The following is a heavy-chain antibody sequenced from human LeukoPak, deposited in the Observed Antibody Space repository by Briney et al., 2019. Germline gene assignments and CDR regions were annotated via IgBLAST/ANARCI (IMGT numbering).Heavy chain of an antibody. CDR1: GYSISGSNW. D-gene: IGHD2-2*01. CDR3: ARAQGYQLLSFDY. J-gene: IGHJ4*02. CDR2: IYYSGST. Sequence: SETLSLTCAVSGYSISGSNWWGWIRQPPGKGLEWIGYIYYSGSTYYNPSLKSRVTMSVDTSKNQFSLKLSSVTAVDTAVYYCARAQGYQLLSFDYWGQGTLVTVSS. V-gene: IGHV4-28*03.